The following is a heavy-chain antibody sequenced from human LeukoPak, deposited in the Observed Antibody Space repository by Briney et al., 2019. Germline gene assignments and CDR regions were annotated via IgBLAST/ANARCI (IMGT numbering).Heavy chain of an antibody. CDR3: AATLVGTTEYFQH. Sequence: SETLSLTCTVPGGSISSYYWSWIRQPAGKGLEWIGRIYTSGSTNYNPSLKSRVTMSVDTSKNQFSLELSSVTAADTAVYYCAATLVGTTEYFQHWGQGTLVTVSS. J-gene: IGHJ1*01. V-gene: IGHV4-4*07. D-gene: IGHD1-26*01. CDR2: IYTSGST. CDR1: GGSISSYY.